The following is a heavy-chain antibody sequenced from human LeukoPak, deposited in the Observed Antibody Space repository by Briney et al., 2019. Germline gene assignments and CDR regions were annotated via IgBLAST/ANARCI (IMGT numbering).Heavy chain of an antibody. CDR1: GYTFTGYY. Sequence: ASVKVSCKASGYTFTGYYMHWVRQAPGQGLEWMGWINPNSGGTNYAQKFQGRVTMTRDTSISTAYMELSRLRSDDTAVYYCAREGGTGTTLDFDYWGQGTLVTVSS. J-gene: IGHJ4*02. D-gene: IGHD1-7*01. CDR2: INPNSGGT. CDR3: AREGGTGTTLDFDY. V-gene: IGHV1-2*02.